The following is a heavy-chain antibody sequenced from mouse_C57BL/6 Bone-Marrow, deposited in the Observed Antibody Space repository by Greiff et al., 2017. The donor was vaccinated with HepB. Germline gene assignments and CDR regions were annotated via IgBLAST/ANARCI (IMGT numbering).Heavy chain of an antibody. CDR1: GFNIKDDY. D-gene: IGHD2-3*01. J-gene: IGHJ3*01. Sequence: VQLQQSGAELVRPGASVKLSCTASGFNIKDDYMHWVKQRPEQGLEWIGWIDPENGDTEYASKFQGKATMTADKSSNTAYLQLSSLTSEDTAFYYCTTSDGYYGGFAYWGQGTLVTVSA. CDR2: IDPENGDT. CDR3: TTSDGYYGGFAY. V-gene: IGHV14-4*01.